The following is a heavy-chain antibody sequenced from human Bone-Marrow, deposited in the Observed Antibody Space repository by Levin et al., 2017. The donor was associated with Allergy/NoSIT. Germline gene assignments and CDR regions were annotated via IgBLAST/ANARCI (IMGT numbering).Heavy chain of an antibody. CDR2: YDPETTEI. J-gene: IGHJ4*02. CDR1: GHTLSELS. CDR3: AADLLATLGN. D-gene: IGHD3-16*01. Sequence: KISCKVSGHTLSELSVHWVRQAPGNGLEWMGGYDPETTEILYAQKFQGRVSMTEDTSTGTAYMELSGLRFDDTAVYYCAADLLATLGNWGQGTLVTVSS. V-gene: IGHV1-24*01.